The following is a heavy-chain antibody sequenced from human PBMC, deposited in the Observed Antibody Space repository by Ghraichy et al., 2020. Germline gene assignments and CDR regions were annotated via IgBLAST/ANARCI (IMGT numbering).Heavy chain of an antibody. CDR2: IRYDGSNK. V-gene: IGHV3-30*02. D-gene: IGHD6-13*01. CDR1: GFTFSSYG. Sequence: GGSLRLSCAASGFTFSSYGMHWVRQAPGKGLEWVAFIRYDGSNKYYADSVKGRFTISRDNSKNTLYLQMNSLRAEDTAVYYCAKESSWYYRWFDPWGQGTLVTVSS. CDR3: AKESSWYYRWFDP. J-gene: IGHJ5*02.